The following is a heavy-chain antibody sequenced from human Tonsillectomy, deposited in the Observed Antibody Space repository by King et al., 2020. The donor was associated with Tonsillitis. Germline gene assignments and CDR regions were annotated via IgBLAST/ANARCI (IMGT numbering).Heavy chain of an antibody. V-gene: IGHV3-33*05. CDR1: GFTFSSYG. CDR2: ISYDGSNK. Sequence: VQLVESGGGVVQPGRSLRLSCAASGFTFSSYGMHWVRQAPGKGLEWVAVISYDGSNKYYADSVKGRFTISRDNSKNTLYLQRNSLRAEDTAVYYCARDLIAVAGMGAAYYYGMDVGGQGTTVTVSS. D-gene: IGHD6-19*01. J-gene: IGHJ6*02. CDR3: ARDLIAVAGMGAAYYYGMDV.